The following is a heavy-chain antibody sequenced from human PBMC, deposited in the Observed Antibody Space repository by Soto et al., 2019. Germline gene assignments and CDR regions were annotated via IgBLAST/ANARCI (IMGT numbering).Heavy chain of an antibody. V-gene: IGHV1-18*01. D-gene: IGHD1-26*01. CDR3: ARDHSGSPFY. CDR1: GKPLTSYG. CDR2: ISAYNGNT. Sequence: QVQLVQSGAEVKKPGASVKFSCKASGKPLTSYGFSWGRRAPGQGLEWMGWISAYNGNTNYAQKLQGRVTMTTDTSTSTAYMELRSLRSDDTAVYYCARDHSGSPFYWGQGTLVTVSS. J-gene: IGHJ4*02.